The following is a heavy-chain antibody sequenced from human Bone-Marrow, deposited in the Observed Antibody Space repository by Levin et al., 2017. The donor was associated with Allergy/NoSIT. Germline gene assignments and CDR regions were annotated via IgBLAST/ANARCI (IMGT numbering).Heavy chain of an antibody. CDR2: IRSTGAYM. Sequence: GGSLRLSCAISGITSNNFTLTWVRQPPGKGLEWVSSIRSTGAYMHYADSVKGRFTISRDNAKKLLFLQMSSLRAEDTAMYYCASRIAAPGGLDVWGQGTTVTVSS. CDR1: GITSNNFT. D-gene: IGHD6-25*01. J-gene: IGHJ6*02. V-gene: IGHV3-21*01. CDR3: ASRIAAPGGLDV.